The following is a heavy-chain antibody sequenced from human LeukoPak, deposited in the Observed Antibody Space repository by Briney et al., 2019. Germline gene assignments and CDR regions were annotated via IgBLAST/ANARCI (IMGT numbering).Heavy chain of an antibody. V-gene: IGHV2-5*01. CDR3: AHSPRYYDFWSGYPSLDY. D-gene: IGHD3-3*01. J-gene: IGHJ4*02. Sequence: SGPTLVKPTQTLTLTCTFSGFSLSTSGVGVGWIRQPPGKALEWLALIYWNDIKLYSPSLKSRLTITKDTSENQVVLTMTNMDPVDTATYYCAHSPRYYDFWSGYPSLDYWGQGTLVTVSS. CDR2: IYWNDIK. CDR1: GFSLSTSGVG.